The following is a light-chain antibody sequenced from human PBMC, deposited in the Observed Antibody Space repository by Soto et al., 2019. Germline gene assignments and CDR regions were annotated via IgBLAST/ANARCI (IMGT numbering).Light chain of an antibody. J-gene: IGKJ2*02. CDR1: QSISSW. CDR2: KAS. V-gene: IGKV1-5*03. Sequence: DIQMTQSPSTLSASVGDRVTITCRASQSISSWLAWYQQKPGKAPKLLIYKASSLESGVPSRFSGSGSVTEFTLTISSLQPDDFATYYCQHYNSYSGTFGQGTKLEI. CDR3: QHYNSYSGT.